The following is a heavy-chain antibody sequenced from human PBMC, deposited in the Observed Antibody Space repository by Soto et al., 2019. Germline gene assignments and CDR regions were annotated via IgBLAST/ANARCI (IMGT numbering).Heavy chain of an antibody. CDR1: EFTFSSHW. CDR3: ARNRTDYGLSDAFDV. CDR2: IKSDGTTT. J-gene: IGHJ3*01. D-gene: IGHD4-17*01. V-gene: IGHV3-74*01. Sequence: EEQLVQSGGGLVQPGGSLRLSCTALEFTFSSHWMHWVRQAPGKGLVWVARIKSDGTTTGHADSVKGRFTISRDNAKNTLYLQMNSLRAEDTAVYYCARNRTDYGLSDAFDVWGHGTMVTVSS.